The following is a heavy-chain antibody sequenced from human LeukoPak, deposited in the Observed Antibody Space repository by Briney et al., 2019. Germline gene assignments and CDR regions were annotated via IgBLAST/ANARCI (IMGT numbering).Heavy chain of an antibody. CDR1: GFTFSSYG. Sequence: PGGSLRLSCAASGFTFSSYGMHWVRQAPGKGLEWVAVIWYDGSNKYYADSVKGRFTISRDNSKNTLYLQMNSLRAEDTAVYYCARGGYSYGSFAYWGQGTLVTVSS. V-gene: IGHV3-33*01. D-gene: IGHD5-18*01. CDR2: IWYDGSNK. CDR3: ARGGYSYGSFAY. J-gene: IGHJ4*02.